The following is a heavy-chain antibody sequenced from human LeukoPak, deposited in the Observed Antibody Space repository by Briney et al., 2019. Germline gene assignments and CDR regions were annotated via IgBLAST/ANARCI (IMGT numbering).Heavy chain of an antibody. J-gene: IGHJ4*02. Sequence: ASVKVPCKVSGYTLTELSMHWVRQAPGKGLEWMGGFDPEDGETIYAQKFQGRVTMTEDTSTDTAYMELSSLRSEDTAVYYCATPLYYYGSGSHLREYYFDYWGQGTLVTVSS. D-gene: IGHD3-10*01. CDR2: FDPEDGET. V-gene: IGHV1-24*01. CDR1: GYTLTELS. CDR3: ATPLYYYGSGSHLREYYFDY.